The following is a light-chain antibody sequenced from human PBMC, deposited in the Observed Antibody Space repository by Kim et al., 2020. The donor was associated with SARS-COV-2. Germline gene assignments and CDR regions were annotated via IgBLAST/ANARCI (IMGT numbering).Light chain of an antibody. CDR3: QSYDSSLSGWV. V-gene: IGLV1-40*01. CDR2: GNS. Sequence: QRDPVPGPRSSSNSGVGYDVNWCQQLPGTAPHRLIYGNSNRPPAVPDRFSGSKSGTAASQAITGRKAEDEADYYCQSYDSSLSGWVFGGGTKLTVL. CDR1: SSNSGVGYD. J-gene: IGLJ3*02.